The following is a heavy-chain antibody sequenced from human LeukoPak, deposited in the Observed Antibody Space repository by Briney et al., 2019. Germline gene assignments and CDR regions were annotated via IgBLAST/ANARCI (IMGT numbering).Heavy chain of an antibody. Sequence: GGSLRLSCAVSGFSVSSFGMSWVRQAPGKGLEWISAISLNGETTWYADSVKGRFIISRDNSKNTLYLQLASLRAEDTAVYYCAQGFSSGWYPYWGQGSLVSVSS. CDR2: ISLNGETT. CDR3: AQGFSSGWYPY. CDR1: GFSVSSFG. J-gene: IGHJ4*02. D-gene: IGHD6-19*01. V-gene: IGHV3-23*01.